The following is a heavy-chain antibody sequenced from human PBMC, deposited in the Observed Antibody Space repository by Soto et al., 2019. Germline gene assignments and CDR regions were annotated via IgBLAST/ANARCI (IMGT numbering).Heavy chain of an antibody. CDR3: ARGGSDYAGSRYSQGHV. Sequence: QVQLVQSGAEVKKPGSSVKVSCKSSGGTFSNYGFSWVRQAPGQGLECMGVIVPIFGAEHPQKFQGRVTITADESTNTVLMELRGLRSADTAVYYCARGGSDYAGSRYSQGHVWGQGTRVTVSS. CDR1: GGTFSNYG. D-gene: IGHD3-9*01. J-gene: IGHJ6*02. V-gene: IGHV1-69*12. CDR2: IVPIFGA.